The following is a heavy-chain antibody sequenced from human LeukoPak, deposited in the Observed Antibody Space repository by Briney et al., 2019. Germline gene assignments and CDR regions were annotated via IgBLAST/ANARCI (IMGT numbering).Heavy chain of an antibody. CDR2: IYYSGST. V-gene: IGHV4-31*03. D-gene: IGHD6-6*01. Sequence: PSETLSLTCTVSGGSISSGGYYWSWIRQHPGKGLEWIGYIYYSGSTYYNPSLKSRVTISVDTSKNQFSLKLSSVTAADTAVYYCARGGSSWAFDIWGQGTMVTVSS. J-gene: IGHJ3*02. CDR3: ARGGSSWAFDI. CDR1: GGSISSGGYY.